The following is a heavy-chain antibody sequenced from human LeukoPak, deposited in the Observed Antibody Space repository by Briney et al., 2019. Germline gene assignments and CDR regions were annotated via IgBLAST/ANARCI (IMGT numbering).Heavy chain of an antibody. CDR2: IYTNTGNP. CDR1: GYSFTNYA. D-gene: IGHD5-18*01. CDR3: AREYPRDGGYSSGSTDY. J-gene: IGHJ4*02. V-gene: IGHV7-4-1*02. Sequence: GASVKVSCKASGYSFTNYAMNWVRQAPGQGLEWMGWIYTNTGNPTYAQDFTGRFVFSLDTSVSTTYLQISSLKAEDTAVYYCAREYPRDGGYSSGSTDYWGQGTLVTVSS.